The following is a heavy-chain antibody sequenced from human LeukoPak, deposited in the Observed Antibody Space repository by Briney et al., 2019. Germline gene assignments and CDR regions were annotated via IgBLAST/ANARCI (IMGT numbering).Heavy chain of an antibody. CDR2: INHSGST. V-gene: IGHV4-34*01. D-gene: IGHD6-19*01. CDR1: GGSFSGYY. J-gene: IGHJ3*02. CDR3: TRRAGTDSNGAFDI. Sequence: PSETLSLTCAVYGGSFSGYYWSWIRQPPGKGLEWIGEINHSGSTNYNPSLKSRVTISVDKSKNQFSLNLSSVTAADTAVYYCTRRAGTDSNGAFDIWGQGTMVTVSS.